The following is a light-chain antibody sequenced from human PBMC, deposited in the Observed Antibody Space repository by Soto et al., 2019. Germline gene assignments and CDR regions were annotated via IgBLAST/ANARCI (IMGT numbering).Light chain of an antibody. Sequence: QSALTQPASVSGSPGQSITISCTGTSSDVGGYNYVSWYQQHPGKAPKLMIYEVSNRPSGVSNRFSGSKSGNTASLTISGLQAEDEADYYCSSYTSSSLVFGGGIKLTVL. CDR3: SSYTSSSLV. CDR2: EVS. CDR1: SSDVGGYNY. V-gene: IGLV2-14*01. J-gene: IGLJ2*01.